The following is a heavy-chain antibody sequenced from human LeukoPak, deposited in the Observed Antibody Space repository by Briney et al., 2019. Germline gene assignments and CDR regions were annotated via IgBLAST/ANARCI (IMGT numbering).Heavy chain of an antibody. CDR2: IPTSGISV. CDR1: GFSSSRYY. Sequence: GGSLRLSCAASGFSSSRYYMSWVRQTPGKALEWISYIPTSGISVHYADSVRGRFTASRDDAKNSLHLQMDSLRVEDTAVYYCTRAEGLGPGAHFDQWGQGALVIVSS. J-gene: IGHJ4*02. CDR3: TRAEGLGPGAHFDQ. V-gene: IGHV3-11*01.